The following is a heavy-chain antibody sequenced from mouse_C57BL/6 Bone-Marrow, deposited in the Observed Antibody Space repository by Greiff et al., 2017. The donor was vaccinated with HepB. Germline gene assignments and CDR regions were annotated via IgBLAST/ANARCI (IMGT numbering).Heavy chain of an antibody. V-gene: IGHV14-1*01. Sequence: VQLQQSGAELVRPGASVKLSCTASGFNIKDYYMHWVKQRPEQGLEWIGRIDPEDGDTEYAPKFQGKATMTADTSSNTAYLQLSSLTSEDTAVYYCTSYYYGSYYAMGYWGQGTSVTVSS. J-gene: IGHJ4*01. CDR1: GFNIKDYY. CDR3: TSYYYGSYYAMGY. D-gene: IGHD1-1*01. CDR2: IDPEDGDT.